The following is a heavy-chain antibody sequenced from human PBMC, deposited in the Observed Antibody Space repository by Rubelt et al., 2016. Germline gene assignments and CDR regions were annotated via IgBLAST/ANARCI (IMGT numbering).Heavy chain of an antibody. D-gene: IGHD6-19*01. CDR2: ISWNSGSI. CDR1: GFTFSSYW. CDR3: AKDNREAGTHNWFDP. J-gene: IGHJ5*02. V-gene: IGHV3-9*01. Sequence: KFGGGVVQPGRSLRLSCAASGFTFSSYWIHWIRQAPGKGLEWVSGISWNSGSIGYADSVKGRFTISRDNAKNSLYLQMNSLRAEDTALYYCAKDNREAGTHNWFDPWGQGTLVTVSS.